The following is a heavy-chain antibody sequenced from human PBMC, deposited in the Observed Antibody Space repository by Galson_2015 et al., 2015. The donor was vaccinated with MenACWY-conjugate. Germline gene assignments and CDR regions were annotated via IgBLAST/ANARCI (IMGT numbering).Heavy chain of an antibody. CDR2: LCGDGSGK. V-gene: IGHV3-74*01. CDR3: GRIGTPDSYGSP. J-gene: IGHJ5*02. D-gene: IGHD5-18*01. CDR1: GFTFSDYC. Sequence: SLRLSCAASGFTFSDYCMHWVRQAPGKGLVWVSRLCGDGSGKTYAGSVKGRFSISMDNAKTTLYLQMNSLRAEDTAMYYCGRIGTPDSYGSPRGQGTLVP.